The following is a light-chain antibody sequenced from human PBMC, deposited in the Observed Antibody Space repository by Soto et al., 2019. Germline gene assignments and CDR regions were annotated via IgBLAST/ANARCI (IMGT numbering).Light chain of an antibody. J-gene: IGLJ1*01. V-gene: IGLV2-14*01. CDR2: EVS. CDR1: SSDIGAYNY. CDR3: CSYAGSYTGV. Sequence: QSVLTQPASVSGSPGQSITISCTGSSSDIGAYNYVSWFQQYPGKAPKLIISEVSNRPSGVSNRFSGSKSGTAASLTISGLQTEDEADYFCCSYAGSYTGVFGTGTKVTVL.